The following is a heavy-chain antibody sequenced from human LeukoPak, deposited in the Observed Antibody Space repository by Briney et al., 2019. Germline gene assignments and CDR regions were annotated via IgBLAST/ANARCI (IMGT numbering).Heavy chain of an antibody. V-gene: IGHV3-48*04. J-gene: IGHJ4*02. D-gene: IGHD6-13*01. Sequence: PGGSLRLSCAASGFTFSSYSMNWVRQAPGKGLEWVSYISSSSSTIYYADSVKGRFTISRDSAKNSLYLQMNSLRAEDTAVYYCARDHIAAAEAYFDYWGQGTLVTVSS. CDR3: ARDHIAAAEAYFDY. CDR2: ISSSSSTI. CDR1: GFTFSSYS.